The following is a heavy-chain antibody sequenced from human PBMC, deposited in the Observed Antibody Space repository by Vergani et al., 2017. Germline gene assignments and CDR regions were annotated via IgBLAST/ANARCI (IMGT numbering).Heavy chain of an antibody. CDR3: ARDSRRITIFGVGHDAFEI. CDR1: GYTFTSYG. J-gene: IGHJ3*02. Sequence: QVQLVQSGAEVKKPGASVKVSCKASGYTFTSYGISWVRQAPGQGLEWMGWISAYNGNTNYAPKLQGRVTMTTDTSTSTAYMELRSLRSDDTAVYYCARDSRRITIFGVGHDAFEIWGQGTMVTVSS. D-gene: IGHD3-3*01. CDR2: ISAYNGNT. V-gene: IGHV1-18*01.